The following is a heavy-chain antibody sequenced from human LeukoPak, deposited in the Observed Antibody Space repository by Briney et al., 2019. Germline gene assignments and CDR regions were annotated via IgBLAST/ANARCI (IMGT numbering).Heavy chain of an antibody. CDR3: ARGPFYYDRSGYYL. CDR1: GGSFGGYY. J-gene: IGHJ5*02. D-gene: IGHD3-22*01. Sequence: SETLSLTCAVYGGSFGGYYWSWIRQPPGNGLEWIGEINHGGSTTYNPSLKSRVTISVDTPKNQFSLKLSSVTAADTAVYYCARGPFYYDRSGYYLWGQGTLVTVSS. CDR2: INHGGST. V-gene: IGHV4-34*01.